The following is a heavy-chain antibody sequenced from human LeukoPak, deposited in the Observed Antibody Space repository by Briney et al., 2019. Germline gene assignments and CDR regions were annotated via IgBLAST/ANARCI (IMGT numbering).Heavy chain of an antibody. J-gene: IGHJ1*01. CDR3: ARVVQSTDSSGFYLPEYFQH. D-gene: IGHD3-22*01. CDR1: GGSINSYY. CDR2: IYHSGST. Sequence: SETLSLTCTVSGGSINSYYWSWIRQPPGKGLEWIGSIYHSGSTYYNPSLKSRVTISVDTSKNQFSLKLSSVTAADTAVYYCARVVQSTDSSGFYLPEYFQHWGQGTLVTVSS. V-gene: IGHV4-38-2*02.